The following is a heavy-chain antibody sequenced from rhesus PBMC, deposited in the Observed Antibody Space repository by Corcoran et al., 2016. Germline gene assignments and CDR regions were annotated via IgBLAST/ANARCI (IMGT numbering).Heavy chain of an antibody. CDR2: ITYSGST. CDR1: GYSISGYY. V-gene: IGHV4-122*02. J-gene: IGHJ4*01. D-gene: IGHD5-12*01. CDR3: ARDLIQADY. Sequence: QVQLQESGPGLVKPSETLSLPCAVSGYSISGYYWSWIRQAPGKGLEWIGYITYSGSTSYNPSLKSRVTISRDTSKNQFSLKLSSVTAADTAVYYCARDLIQADYWGQGVLVTVSS.